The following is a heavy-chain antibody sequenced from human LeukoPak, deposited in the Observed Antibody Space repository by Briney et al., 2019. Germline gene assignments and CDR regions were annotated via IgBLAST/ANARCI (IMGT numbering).Heavy chain of an antibody. Sequence: PSETLSLTCAVSGYSISSGYYWSWIRQPPGKGLEWIGEINHSGSTNYNPSLKSRVTISVDTSKNQFSLKLSSVTAADTAVYYCARADFSTGYSSGARRIDYWGQGTLVTVSS. CDR1: GYSISSGYY. CDR3: ARADFSTGYSSGARRIDY. V-gene: IGHV4-34*01. D-gene: IGHD6-19*01. J-gene: IGHJ4*02. CDR2: INHSGST.